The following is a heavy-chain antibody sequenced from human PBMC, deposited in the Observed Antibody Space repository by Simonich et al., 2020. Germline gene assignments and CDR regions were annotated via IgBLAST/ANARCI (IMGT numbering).Heavy chain of an antibody. CDR3: AREDLTGDAFDI. CDR2: ISYDGSNK. J-gene: IGHJ3*02. D-gene: IGHD7-27*01. CDR1: GFTFSSYA. Sequence: QVQLVESGGGVVQPGRSLRLSCAASGFTFSSYAMHWVRQAPGNGREWVAVISYDGSNKYYADSVKGRFTISRDNSKNTLYLQMNSLRAEDTAVYYCAREDLTGDAFDIWGQGTMVTVSS. V-gene: IGHV3-30*07.